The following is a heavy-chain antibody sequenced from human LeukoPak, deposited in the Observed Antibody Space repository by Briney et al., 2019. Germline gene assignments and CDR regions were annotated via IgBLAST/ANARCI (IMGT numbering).Heavy chain of an antibody. D-gene: IGHD4-17*01. CDR2: IHGSGDTT. CDR3: AKDPNGDYVGAFDS. Sequence: PGGSLRLSCAASAFSFSSLAMTWVRQAPGKGLEWVSGIHGSGDTTYYADSVKGRFTISRDNSRKMMYLQMNSLRVEDTAVYYCAKDPNGDYVGAFDSWGQGTMVTVSS. CDR1: AFSFSSLA. J-gene: IGHJ3*02. V-gene: IGHV3-23*01.